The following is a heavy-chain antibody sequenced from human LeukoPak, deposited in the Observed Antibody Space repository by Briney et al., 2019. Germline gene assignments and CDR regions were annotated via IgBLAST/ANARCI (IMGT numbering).Heavy chain of an antibody. V-gene: IGHV4-39*07. CDR2: IYHSGST. CDR3: ARGRIAAALWSAWGPNNDAFDI. D-gene: IGHD6-13*01. J-gene: IGHJ3*02. Sequence: PSETLSLTCTVSGGSISSSSYYWGWIRQPPGKGLEWIGSIYHSGSTYYNPSLKSRVTISVDTSKNQFSLKLSSVTAADTALYYCARGRIAAALWSAWGPNNDAFDIWGQGTMVTVSS. CDR1: GGSISSSSYY.